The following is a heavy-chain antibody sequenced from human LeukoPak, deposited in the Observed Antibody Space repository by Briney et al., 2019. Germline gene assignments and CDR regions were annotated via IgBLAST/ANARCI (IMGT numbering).Heavy chain of an antibody. D-gene: IGHD3-22*01. CDR1: GFTFSSYE. J-gene: IGHJ4*02. CDR2: ISSSGSTI. V-gene: IGHV3-48*03. CDR3: ARVRGYYYDSNGYFVDY. Sequence: GGSLRLSCAASGFTFSSYEMNWVRQAPGKGLEWVSYISSSGSTIYYADSVKGRFTISRDNAKNSLYLQMNSLRAEDTAVYYCARVRGYYYDSNGYFVDYWGQGTLVTVSS.